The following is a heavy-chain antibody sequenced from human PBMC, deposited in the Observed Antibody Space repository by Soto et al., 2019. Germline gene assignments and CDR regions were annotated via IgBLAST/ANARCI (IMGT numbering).Heavy chain of an antibody. D-gene: IGHD6-6*01. CDR1: GSSISSYH. CDR3: ARLSGEGLAARPGPYYYYGMDV. J-gene: IGHJ6*02. Sequence: SDTLSLTYTVSGSSISSYHWSWIRQPPGKGLEWIGYIYYSGSTNYNPSLKSRVTISVDTSKNQFSLKLSSVTAADTAVYYCARLSGEGLAARPGPYYYYGMDVWGQGTTVTVSS. V-gene: IGHV4-59*01. CDR2: IYYSGST.